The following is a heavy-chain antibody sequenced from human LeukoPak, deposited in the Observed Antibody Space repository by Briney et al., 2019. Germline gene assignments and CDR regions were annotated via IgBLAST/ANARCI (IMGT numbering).Heavy chain of an antibody. J-gene: IGHJ4*02. CDR3: ARVGGGSYNFDY. Sequence: SQTLSLTCTVSGGSISSGGYYWSWIRQRPGKGLEWIGYIYYSGSTYYNPSLKSRVTISVDTSKNQFSLKLSSVTAADTAVYYCARVGGGSYNFDYWGQGTLVTVSS. CDR1: GGSISSGGYY. V-gene: IGHV4-31*03. CDR2: IYYSGST. D-gene: IGHD2-15*01.